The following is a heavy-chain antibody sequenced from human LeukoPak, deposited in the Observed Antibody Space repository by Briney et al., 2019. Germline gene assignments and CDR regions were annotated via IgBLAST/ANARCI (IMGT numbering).Heavy chain of an antibody. J-gene: IGHJ4*02. CDR3: VRQQSGNWNDVGLDY. CDR2: IYYSGST. CDR1: DDSISDYY. V-gene: IGHV4-59*08. Sequence: SETLSLTCTVSDDSISDYYRGWIRQPPGKGLEWIGHIYYSGSTNYNPSLKSRVTISVDTSKNQFSLKLSSVTAADTAVYYCVRQQSGNWNDVGLDYWGQGTLVTVSS. D-gene: IGHD1-1*01.